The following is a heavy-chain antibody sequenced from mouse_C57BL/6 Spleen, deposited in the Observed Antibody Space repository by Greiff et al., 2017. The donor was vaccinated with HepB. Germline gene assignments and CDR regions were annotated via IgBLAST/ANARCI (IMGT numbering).Heavy chain of an antibody. D-gene: IGHD2-12*01. V-gene: IGHV1-50*01. J-gene: IGHJ1*03. CDR1: GYTFTSYW. CDR2: IDPSDSYT. Sequence: QVQLKQPGAELVKPGASVKLSCKASGYTFTSYWMQWVKQRPGQGLEWIGEIDPSDSYTNYNQKFKGKATLTVDTSSSTAYMQLSSLTSEDSAVYYCARGRLGYFDVWGTGTTVTVSS. CDR3: ARGRLGYFDV.